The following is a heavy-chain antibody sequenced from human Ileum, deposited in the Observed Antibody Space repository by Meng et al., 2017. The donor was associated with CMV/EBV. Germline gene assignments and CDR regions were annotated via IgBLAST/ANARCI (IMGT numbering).Heavy chain of an antibody. J-gene: IGHJ4*02. CDR2: IYYSGST. V-gene: IGHV4-30-4*01. D-gene: IGHD6-19*01. Sequence: QVHLQGSGPGIVKPSQTPSPTCTVSGDSLSTGDYYWSWIRQPPGKGPEWIGYIYYSGSTLYNPSLKSPVTISLDKSKNQFSLRLRSVTAADTAVYFCAREGGGWYFDSWGQGTLVTVSS. CDR3: AREGGGWYFDS. CDR1: GDSLSTGDYY.